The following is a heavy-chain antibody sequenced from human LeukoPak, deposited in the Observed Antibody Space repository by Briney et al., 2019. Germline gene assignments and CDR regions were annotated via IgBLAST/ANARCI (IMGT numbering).Heavy chain of an antibody. CDR1: GGSISSYY. J-gene: IGHJ3*02. Sequence: SETLSLTCTVSGGSISSYYWSWIRQPPGKGLEWIGYIYYSGSTNCNPSLKSRVTISVDTSKNQFSLKLSSVTAADTAVYYCARGPSFDIWGRGTMVTVSS. CDR3: ARGPSFDI. V-gene: IGHV4-59*01. CDR2: IYYSGST.